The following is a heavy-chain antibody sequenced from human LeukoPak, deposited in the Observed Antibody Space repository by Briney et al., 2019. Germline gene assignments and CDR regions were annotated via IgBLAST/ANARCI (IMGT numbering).Heavy chain of an antibody. CDR1: GFTFSSYA. CDR3: ARDQYSSFDY. V-gene: IGHV3-64*04. J-gene: IGHJ4*02. CDR2: ISSNGGST. Sequence: AGGSLRLSCSASGFTFSSYAMHWVRQAPGKGLEYVSAISSNGGSTYYADSVKGRFTISRDNSKNTLYLQMNSLRDEDTAVYYCARDQYSSFDYWGRGTLVTVSS. D-gene: IGHD2-15*01.